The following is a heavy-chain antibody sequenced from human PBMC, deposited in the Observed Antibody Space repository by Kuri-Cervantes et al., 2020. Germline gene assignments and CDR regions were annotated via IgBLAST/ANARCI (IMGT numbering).Heavy chain of an antibody. CDR2: IYHSGST. CDR3: ARHVEGGYDILTGYYGYHYYLDV. Sequence: AGTLSLTVAVARYSVSSVCYWGWIRQPPGKGLEWIGNIYHSGSTNYNPSLKSRVTISVDTSKNQFSLKLSSVTAADTAVYYCARHVEGGYDILTGYYGYHYYLDVWGKAPTVTVSS. CDR1: RYSVSSVCY. J-gene: IGHJ6*03. D-gene: IGHD3-9*01. V-gene: IGHV4-38-2*01.